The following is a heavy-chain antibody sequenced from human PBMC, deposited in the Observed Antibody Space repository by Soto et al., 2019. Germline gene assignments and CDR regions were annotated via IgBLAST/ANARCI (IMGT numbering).Heavy chain of an antibody. CDR2: INPNSGGT. Sequence: GASVKVSCKASGYTFTGYYMHWVRQAPGQGREWMGWINPNSGGTNYAQKFQGWVTMTRDTSISTAYMELSRLRSDDTAVYYCARARSIAAAYWFDPWGQGTLVTVSS. CDR3: ARARSIAAAYWFDP. CDR1: GYTFTGYY. J-gene: IGHJ5*02. V-gene: IGHV1-2*04. D-gene: IGHD6-13*01.